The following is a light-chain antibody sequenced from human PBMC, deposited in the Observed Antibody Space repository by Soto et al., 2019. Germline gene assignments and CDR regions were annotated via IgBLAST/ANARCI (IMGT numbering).Light chain of an antibody. J-gene: IGLJ2*01. CDR3: CSYAGSYTHVV. CDR2: DVT. Sequence: QSALTQPRSVSGSPGQSVTISRTGTSSDVGFYNYVSWYQQHPGTAPKLMIYDVTERPSGVPDRFSGSKSGNTASLTISGLQAEDEADYYCCSYAGSYTHVVFGGGTKVTVL. CDR1: SSDVGFYNY. V-gene: IGLV2-11*01.